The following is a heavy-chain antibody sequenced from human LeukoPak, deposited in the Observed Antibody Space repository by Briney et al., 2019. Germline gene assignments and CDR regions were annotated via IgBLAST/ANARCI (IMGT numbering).Heavy chain of an antibody. CDR1: GFTFGDYA. CDR3: TRAGLDIVVVPAAIDAFDI. CDR2: IRSKAYGGTT. D-gene: IGHD2-2*03. V-gene: IGHV3-49*03. Sequence: GSLRLSCTASGFTFGDYAMSWFRQAPGKGLEWVGFIRSKAYGGTTEYAASVKGRFTISRDDSKSIAYLQMNSLKTEDTAVYYCTRAGLDIVVVPAAIDAFDIWGQGTMVTVSS. J-gene: IGHJ3*02.